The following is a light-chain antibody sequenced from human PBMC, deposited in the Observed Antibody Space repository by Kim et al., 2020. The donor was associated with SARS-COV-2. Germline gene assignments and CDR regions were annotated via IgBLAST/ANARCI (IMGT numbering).Light chain of an antibody. CDR3: QQRRSWPLT. J-gene: IGKJ4*01. CDR2: DTS. CDR1: QSVTGS. Sequence: LSPGERATLPCRASQSVTGSVSWYQQRPGQAPRLLIYDTSNRATGIPARFSGSGSGTDFTLTISSLEPEDFAVYYCQQRRSWPLTFGGGTKVDIK. V-gene: IGKV3-11*01.